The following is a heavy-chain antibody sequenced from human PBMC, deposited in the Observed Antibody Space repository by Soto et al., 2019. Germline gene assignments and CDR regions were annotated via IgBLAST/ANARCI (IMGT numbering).Heavy chain of an antibody. V-gene: IGHV4-4*02. J-gene: IGHJ6*02. Sequence: SETLSLTCAVSGGSISSSNWWSWVRQPPGKGLEWIGEIYHSGSTNYNPSLKSRVTISVDKSKNQFSLKLSSVTAADTAVYYCARVVPAAPYYYYYGMDVWDQGTTVTVSS. CDR1: GGSISSSNW. D-gene: IGHD2-2*01. CDR3: ARVVPAAPYYYYYGMDV. CDR2: IYHSGST.